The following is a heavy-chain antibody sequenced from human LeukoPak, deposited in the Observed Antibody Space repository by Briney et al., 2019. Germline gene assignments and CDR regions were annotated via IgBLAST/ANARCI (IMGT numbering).Heavy chain of an antibody. Sequence: ASVKVSCKASGYTFTSYDINWVRQATGQGLEWMGWMNPNSGNTGYAQKLQGRVTMTTDTSTSTAYMELRSLRSDDTAVYYCARVGGVVVAAKIDYWGQGTLVTVSS. V-gene: IGHV1-8*02. D-gene: IGHD2-15*01. CDR1: GYTFTSYD. CDR2: MNPNSGNT. J-gene: IGHJ4*02. CDR3: ARVGGVVVAAKIDY.